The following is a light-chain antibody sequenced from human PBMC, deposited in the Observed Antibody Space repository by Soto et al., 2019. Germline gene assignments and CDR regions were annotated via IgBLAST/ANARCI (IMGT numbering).Light chain of an antibody. CDR1: QGISSA. CDR3: QQFNTYPALT. J-gene: IGKJ4*01. V-gene: IGKV1-13*02. Sequence: AIPLTQSPSSLSASVGDRVTITCRASQGISSALAWYQQKPGKSPNLLIYDVSSLESGVPSRFSGSGSGTEFTLTISSLQPEAFATYYCQQFNTYPALTFGGGTKVEIK. CDR2: DVS.